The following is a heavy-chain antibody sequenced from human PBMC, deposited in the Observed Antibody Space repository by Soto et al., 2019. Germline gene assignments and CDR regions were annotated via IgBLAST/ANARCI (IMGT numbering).Heavy chain of an antibody. CDR2: IYYSGST. J-gene: IGHJ4*02. V-gene: IGHV4-39*01. D-gene: IGHD3-10*01. CDR1: GGSISSSSYY. CDR3: ARHVSVLLWFGELSTIDY. Sequence: PSETLSLTCTVSGGSISSSSYYWGWIRQPPGKGLEWIGSIYYSGSTYYNPSLKSRVTISVDTSKNQFSLKLSSVTAADTAVYYCARHVSVLLWFGELSTIDYWGQGTLVTVSS.